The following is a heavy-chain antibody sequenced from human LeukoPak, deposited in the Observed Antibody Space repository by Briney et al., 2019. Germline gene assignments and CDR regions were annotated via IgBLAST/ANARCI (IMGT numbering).Heavy chain of an antibody. CDR3: ARVVVAATNWFDP. Sequence: SETLSLTCSVSGGSISSSSHYGGWMRQPPGKGLEWIGSIYYSGSTFYNPSLKSRVTISVDTSKNQFSLKLSSVTAADTAVYYCARVVVAATNWFDPWGQGTLVTLSS. CDR1: GGSISSSSHY. D-gene: IGHD2-15*01. V-gene: IGHV4-39*01. CDR2: IYYSGST. J-gene: IGHJ5*02.